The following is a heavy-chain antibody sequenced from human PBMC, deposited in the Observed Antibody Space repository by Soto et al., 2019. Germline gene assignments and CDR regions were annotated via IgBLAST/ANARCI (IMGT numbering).Heavy chain of an antibody. CDR1: GFTFSSYG. Sequence: QVQLVESGGGVVQPGRSLRLSCTASGFTFSSYGMHWVRQAPGKGLEWVAVISYDGSNKYYADSVKGRFTISRDNSKNTLYLQMNSLRAEDTAVYYCAKEAKGLWYDILTGYYSEESYGMDVWGQGTTVTVSS. V-gene: IGHV3-30*18. J-gene: IGHJ6*02. CDR2: ISYDGSNK. D-gene: IGHD3-9*01. CDR3: AKEAKGLWYDILTGYYSEESYGMDV.